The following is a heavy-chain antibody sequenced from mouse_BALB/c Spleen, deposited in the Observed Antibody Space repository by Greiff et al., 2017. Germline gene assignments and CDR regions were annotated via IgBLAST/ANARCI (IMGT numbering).Heavy chain of an antibody. CDR2: ISSGGGST. V-gene: IGHV5-12-1*01. CDR3: ARHLYGNFFAY. J-gene: IGHJ3*01. Sequence: EVQLVESGGGLVTPGGSLTLSCAASGFAFSSYDMSWVRQTPEKRLEWVAYISSGGGSTYYPDTVKGRFTISRDNAKNTLYLQMSSLKSEATAMYYCARHLYGNFFAYWGQGTLVTVSA. D-gene: IGHD2-10*02. CDR1: GFAFSSYD.